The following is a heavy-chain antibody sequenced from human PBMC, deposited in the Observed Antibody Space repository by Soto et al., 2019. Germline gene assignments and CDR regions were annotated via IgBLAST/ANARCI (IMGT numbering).Heavy chain of an antibody. CDR1: GFTFSSYA. CDR2: ISGSGGST. Sequence: PGGSLRLSCAASGFTFSSYAMSWVRQAPGKGLEWVSAISGSGGSTYYADSVKGRFTISRDNSKNTLYLQMNSLRAEDTAVYYCAKPLPPHEGYYYYYGMDVWGQGTTVTVSS. CDR3: AKPLPPHEGYYYYYGMDV. V-gene: IGHV3-23*01. J-gene: IGHJ6*02.